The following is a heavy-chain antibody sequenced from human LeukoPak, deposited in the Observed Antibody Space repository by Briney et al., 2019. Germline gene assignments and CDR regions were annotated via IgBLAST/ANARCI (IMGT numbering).Heavy chain of an antibody. CDR3: ARGNYYGSGSYPYYYYYMDV. J-gene: IGHJ6*03. CDR1: GDSISSSSYY. Sequence: SETLSLTCTVSGDSISSSSYYWGWIRQPPGKGLEWIGSIYYSGSTYYNPSLKSRVTISVDTSKNQFSLKLSSVTAADTAVYYCARGNYYGSGSYPYYYYYMDVWGKGTTVTISS. CDR2: IYYSGST. D-gene: IGHD3-10*01. V-gene: IGHV4-39*01.